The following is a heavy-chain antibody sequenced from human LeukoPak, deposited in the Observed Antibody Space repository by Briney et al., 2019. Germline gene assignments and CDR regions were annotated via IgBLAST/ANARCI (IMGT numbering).Heavy chain of an antibody. J-gene: IGHJ3*02. Sequence: GASVKVSCKASGGTFSSYAISWVRQAPGQGLGWMGRIIPILGIANYAQKFQGRVTITADKSTSTAYMELSSLRSEDTAVYYCWQQLDAFDIWGQGTMVTVSS. CDR1: GGTFSSYA. V-gene: IGHV1-69*04. CDR2: IIPILGIA. D-gene: IGHD6-13*01. CDR3: WQQLDAFDI.